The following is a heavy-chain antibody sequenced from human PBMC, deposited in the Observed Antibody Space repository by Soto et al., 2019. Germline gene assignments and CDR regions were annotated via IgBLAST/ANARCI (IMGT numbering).Heavy chain of an antibody. J-gene: IGHJ4*02. CDR3: AKGSTAMTYFDY. D-gene: IGHD5-18*01. Sequence: QEQLVESGGGVVQPGRSLRLSCAASGFTFSSYGMHWVRQAPGNGLEWVAVISYDGSNKYYVDSVKGRFTISRDNSKNTLYLQMNSLRAEDTAVYYCAKGSTAMTYFDYWGQGTLVTVSS. CDR2: ISYDGSNK. CDR1: GFTFSSYG. V-gene: IGHV3-30*18.